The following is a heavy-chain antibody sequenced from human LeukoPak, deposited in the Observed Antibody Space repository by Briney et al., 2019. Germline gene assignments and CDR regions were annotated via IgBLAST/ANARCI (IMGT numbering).Heavy chain of an antibody. J-gene: IGHJ4*02. Sequence: PGGSLRLSCAASGFTFSSYWTSWVRQAPGKGLEWVANINQDGSEKYYVDSVKGRFTISRDNAKNSLYLQMNSLRAEDTGVYYCARDIYGGHDYWGQGTLVTVSS. CDR1: GFTFSSYW. V-gene: IGHV3-7*04. D-gene: IGHD4-23*01. CDR2: INQDGSEK. CDR3: ARDIYGGHDY.